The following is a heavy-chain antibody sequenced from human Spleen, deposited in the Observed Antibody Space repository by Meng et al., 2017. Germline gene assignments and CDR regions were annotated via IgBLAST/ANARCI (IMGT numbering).Heavy chain of an antibody. Sequence: QITSKDPGPTLVKPTQTLRLTCTFSGFSLSTSGVAVGWIRQPPGKALEWLALIYWDDDKRYRPSLKSRLTITKDTSKNQVVLTMTNMDPVDTATYYCAHRPGIYSGYDRFDDWGQGTLVTVSS. J-gene: IGHJ4*02. CDR3: AHRPGIYSGYDRFDD. CDR1: GFSLSTSGVA. D-gene: IGHD5-12*01. CDR2: IYWDDDK. V-gene: IGHV2-5*02.